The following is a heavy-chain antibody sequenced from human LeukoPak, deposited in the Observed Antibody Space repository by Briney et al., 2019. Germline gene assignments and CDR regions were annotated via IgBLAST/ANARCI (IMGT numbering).Heavy chain of an antibody. CDR3: AKIKPGSSGFPEGY. CDR1: GFTFSSYA. V-gene: IGHV3-23*01. Sequence: SGGSLRLSCAASGFTFSSYAMSWVRQAPGKGLEWVSAISGSGGSTYYADSVKGRFTISRDNSKNTLYLQMNSLRAEDTAVYYCAKIKPGSSGFPEGYWGQETLVTVSS. J-gene: IGHJ4*02. CDR2: ISGSGGST. D-gene: IGHD3-22*01.